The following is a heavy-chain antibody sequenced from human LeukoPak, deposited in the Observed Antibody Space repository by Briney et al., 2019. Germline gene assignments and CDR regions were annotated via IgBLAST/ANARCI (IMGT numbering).Heavy chain of an antibody. D-gene: IGHD1-26*01. CDR1: GFTFSSNW. CDR3: VRDLGGRSGH. CDR2: SNEDGSTT. Sequence: GGSLRLSCAASGFTFSSNWMHWVRQAPGKGLVWVSRSNEDGSTTNYADSVKGRFTISRDNAKNTLYLQLNSLTAEDTAVYYCVRDLGGRSGHWGQGTLVTVSS. V-gene: IGHV3-74*01. J-gene: IGHJ4*02.